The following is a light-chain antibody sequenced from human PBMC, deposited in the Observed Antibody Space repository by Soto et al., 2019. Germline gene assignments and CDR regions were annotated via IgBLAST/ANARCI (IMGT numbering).Light chain of an antibody. J-gene: IGKJ5*01. CDR2: DAS. V-gene: IGKV3-11*01. CDR3: QLRSNWPIT. Sequence: IVLTQSPSTLSLSPGASAPLSCRATRSVSSYLAWYQQKPGQAPRLLIYDASSRPTDIPARFSGSGSGTDFTLTISSLEPEDFALYYCQLRSNWPITFGQGTRLEIK. CDR1: RSVSSY.